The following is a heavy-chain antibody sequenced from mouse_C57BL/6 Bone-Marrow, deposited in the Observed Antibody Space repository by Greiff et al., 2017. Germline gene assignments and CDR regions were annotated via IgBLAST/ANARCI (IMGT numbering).Heavy chain of an antibody. Sequence: QVQLKQSGAELARPGASVKMSCKASGYTFTSSTMHWVKQRPGQGLEWIGYINPSSGYTKYNQKFKDKATLTADKSSSTAYMQLSSLTSEDSAVYYCASVALDYWGQGTTLTVSS. J-gene: IGHJ2*01. D-gene: IGHD1-1*01. CDR1: GYTFTSST. V-gene: IGHV1-4*01. CDR3: ASVALDY. CDR2: INPSSGYT.